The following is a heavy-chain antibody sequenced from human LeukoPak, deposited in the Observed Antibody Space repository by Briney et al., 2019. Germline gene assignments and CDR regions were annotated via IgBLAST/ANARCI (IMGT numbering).Heavy chain of an antibody. CDR3: ARARILGGYCSSTSCPHCFDY. CDR1: GYTFTSYG. CDR2: ISAYNGNT. J-gene: IGHJ4*02. Sequence: ASVKVSCKASGYTFTSYGISWVRQAPGQGLEWMGWISAYNGNTNYAQKLQGRVTMTTDTSTSTAYMELRSLRSDDTAVYYCARARILGGYCSSTSCPHCFDYWGQGTLVTVSS. D-gene: IGHD2-2*01. V-gene: IGHV1-18*01.